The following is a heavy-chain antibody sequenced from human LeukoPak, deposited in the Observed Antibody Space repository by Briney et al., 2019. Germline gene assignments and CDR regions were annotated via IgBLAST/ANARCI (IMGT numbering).Heavy chain of an antibody. CDR1: GFTMSHYG. V-gene: IGHV3-23*01. Sequence: GGSLRLSCAASGFTMSHYGVSWVRQAPGKRLEWISGIRSAVETTHYADSVKGRFIISRDNSKNALSLQLNSLRPEDTALYYCAKHFCTGLDCSLFDSWGQGTLVTVSS. J-gene: IGHJ4*02. D-gene: IGHD3/OR15-3a*01. CDR3: AKHFCTGLDCSLFDS. CDR2: IRSAVETT.